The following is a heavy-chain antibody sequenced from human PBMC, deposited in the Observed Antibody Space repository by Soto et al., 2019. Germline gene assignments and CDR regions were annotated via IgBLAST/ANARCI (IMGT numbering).Heavy chain of an antibody. Sequence: QVQLVQSGAEVKEPGDSVRVSCEASGYTFTAYYIHWVRQVPGQGLEWMGWINTKFGDTTYAQNLQGRVTMTRDMSISTVYMELRRLTSDDTVIYYCAGNMDYFYGPGSGNGHGVWGQGTTVTVFS. CDR1: GYTFTAYY. CDR2: INTKFGDT. D-gene: IGHD2-15*01. CDR3: AGNMDYFYGPGSGNGHGV. V-gene: IGHV1-2*02. J-gene: IGHJ6*02.